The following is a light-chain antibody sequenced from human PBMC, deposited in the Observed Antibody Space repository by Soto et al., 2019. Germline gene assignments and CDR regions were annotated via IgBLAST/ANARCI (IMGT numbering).Light chain of an antibody. V-gene: IGKV3-15*01. CDR2: GIS. CDR1: QSVNSDY. CDR3: QQYSNWPIP. J-gene: IGKJ5*01. Sequence: EMVMTQSPAILSLSPGESATLSCRASQSVNSDYLAWYQQDPCRPPRLLCYGISTRATGIPARFSGSGSGTEFSLTISSLQSEDFAVYYCQQYSNWPIPSGQGTRPAIK.